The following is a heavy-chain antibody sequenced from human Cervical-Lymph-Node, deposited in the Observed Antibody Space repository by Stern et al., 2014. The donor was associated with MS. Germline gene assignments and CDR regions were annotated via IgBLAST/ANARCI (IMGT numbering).Heavy chain of an antibody. D-gene: IGHD3-16*01. CDR1: GGTFSSDV. Sequence: QMQLVQSGAEVKKPGSSVKVSCKASGGTFSSDVISWVRQAHGQGLDWMGGIIPTFGTTNYAQKFQGRVKITADESMSTAYMELSSLRSEDTALYYCATTFRWGQGTLITVSS. CDR3: ATTFR. J-gene: IGHJ4*02. V-gene: IGHV1-69*01. CDR2: IIPTFGTT.